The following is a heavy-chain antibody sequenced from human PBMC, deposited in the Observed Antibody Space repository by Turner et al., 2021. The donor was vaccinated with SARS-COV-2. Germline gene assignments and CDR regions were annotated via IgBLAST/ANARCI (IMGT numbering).Heavy chain of an antibody. Sequence: QLQLQESGPGLVKPSETLSLTCTVSGGSISSSSYYWGWIRQPPGKGLEWIGSIYYSGSTYYNPSLKSRVTISVDTSKNQFSLKLSSVTAADTAMYYCATSTVAGTELNYYGMDVWGQGTTVTVSS. CDR2: IYYSGST. V-gene: IGHV4-39*01. CDR3: ATSTVAGTELNYYGMDV. D-gene: IGHD6-13*01. J-gene: IGHJ6*02. CDR1: GGSISSSSYY.